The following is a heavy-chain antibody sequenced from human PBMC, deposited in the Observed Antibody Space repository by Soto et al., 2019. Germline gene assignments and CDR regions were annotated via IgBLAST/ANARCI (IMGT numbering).Heavy chain of an antibody. J-gene: IGHJ6*02. CDR2: IIPIFGTA. CDR1: GGTFSSYA. CDR3: ARSIRWAVGVGPAAYYYYGMDV. Sequence: SVKVSCKASGGTFSSYAISWVRQAPGQGLEWMGGIIPIFGTANYAQKFQGRVTITADESTSTAYMELSSLRSEDTAVYYCARSIRWAVGVGPAAYYYYGMDVWGQGTTVTVSS. V-gene: IGHV1-69*13. D-gene: IGHD2-2*01.